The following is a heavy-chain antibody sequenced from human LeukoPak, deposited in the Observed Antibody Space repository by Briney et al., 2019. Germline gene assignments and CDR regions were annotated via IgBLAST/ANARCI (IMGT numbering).Heavy chain of an antibody. CDR1: GGTFISYA. D-gene: IGHD3-22*01. Sequence: GSSVKVSCKASGGTFISYAISWVRQAPGQGLEWMGGIIPIFGTANYAQKFQGGVTITADESTSTAYMELSSLRSEDTAVYYCARSRYYDSSGYYPRPLYYFDYWGQGTLVTVSS. V-gene: IGHV1-69*01. CDR3: ARSRYYDSSGYYPRPLYYFDY. J-gene: IGHJ4*02. CDR2: IIPIFGTA.